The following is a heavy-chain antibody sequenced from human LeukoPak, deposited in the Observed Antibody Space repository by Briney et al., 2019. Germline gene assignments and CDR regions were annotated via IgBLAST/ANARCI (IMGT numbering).Heavy chain of an antibody. CDR1: GFTFTSYD. J-gene: IGHJ4*02. D-gene: IGHD3-10*01. V-gene: IGHV1-8*01. Sequence: ASVKVSCKASGFTFTSYDINWVRQATGQGLEWMGWMNPNSGNTGYAQKFQDRVTMTRNTSISRAYMELSLLRSEDTAVYYCARGRRDSRQFDYWGQGALVTVSS. CDR3: ARGRRDSRQFDY. CDR2: MNPNSGNT.